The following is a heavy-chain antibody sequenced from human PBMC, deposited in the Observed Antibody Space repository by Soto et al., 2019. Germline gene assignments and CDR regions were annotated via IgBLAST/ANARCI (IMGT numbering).Heavy chain of an antibody. CDR1: GFTFGYYA. J-gene: IGHJ6*02. CDR3: TIDFQGQYYYGMDV. V-gene: IGHV3-49*04. CDR2: IRGKPNGGAT. Sequence: PGGSLRLSCTASGFTFGYYAMNWVRQAPGKGLEWVGLIRGKPNGGATDYAASLKGRFTISRDDSKSIAYLQMNSLKAEDTAVYYCTIDFQGQYYYGMDVWGQGTTVTVSS.